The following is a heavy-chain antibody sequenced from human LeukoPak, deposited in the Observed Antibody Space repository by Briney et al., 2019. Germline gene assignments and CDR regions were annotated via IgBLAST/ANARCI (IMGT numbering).Heavy chain of an antibody. V-gene: IGHV4-34*01. CDR2: INHSGNT. CDR1: GGSFSGYY. J-gene: IGHJ5*02. D-gene: IGHD5-18*01. CDR3: ARGPKNRGYSYKNWFDP. Sequence: PSETLSLTCAVYGGSFSGYYWSWIRQPPGKGLEWIGEINHSGNTNYNPSLKSRVTISVDTSKNQFSLKLSSVTAADTAVYYCARGPKNRGYSYKNWFDPWGQGTLVTVSS.